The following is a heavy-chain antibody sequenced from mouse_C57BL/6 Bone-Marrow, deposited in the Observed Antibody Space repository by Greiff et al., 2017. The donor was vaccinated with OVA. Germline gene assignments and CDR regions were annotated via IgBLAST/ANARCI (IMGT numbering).Heavy chain of an antibody. CDR1: GYTFTDHT. J-gene: IGHJ2*01. CDR3: ARRIDGPGAFDY. Sequence: QVQLQQSDAELVKPGASVKISCKVSGYTFTDHTIHWMKQRPDQGLEWIGYIYPRDGSTKYNEKFKGKATLTADKASSTAYMQLNSLTSEDSAVYFCARRIDGPGAFDYWGQGTTLTVSS. V-gene: IGHV1-78*01. CDR2: IYPRDGST. D-gene: IGHD3-1*01.